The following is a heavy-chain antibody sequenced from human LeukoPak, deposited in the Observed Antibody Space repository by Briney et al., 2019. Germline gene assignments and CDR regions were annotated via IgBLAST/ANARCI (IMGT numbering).Heavy chain of an antibody. CDR2: IKQDGSQR. Sequence: QPGGSLRLSCTASGFTFSDYWMTWVRQAPGKGPEWVANIKQDGSQRYYVDSVRGRFTISRDNAKNSLFLQMNGLRAEDTAVYYCARSSPGNHFSYYYDSSGYYYSPDYWGQGTLVTVSS. V-gene: IGHV3-7*01. CDR1: GFTFSDYW. CDR3: ARSSPGNHFSYYYDSSGYYYSPDY. D-gene: IGHD3-22*01. J-gene: IGHJ4*02.